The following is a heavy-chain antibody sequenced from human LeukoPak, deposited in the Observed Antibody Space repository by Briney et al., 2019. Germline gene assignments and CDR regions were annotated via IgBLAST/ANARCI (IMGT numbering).Heavy chain of an antibody. D-gene: IGHD7-27*01. CDR2: IRYDGSNK. V-gene: IGHV3-30*02. J-gene: IGHJ4*02. Sequence: GGSLRLSCAASGFTFSSYGMHWVCQAPGKGLEWVAFIRYDGSNKYYADSVKGRFTISRDNSKNTLYLQMNSLRAEDTAVYYCAGAGAAEFDYWGQGTLVTVSS. CDR1: GFTFSSYG. CDR3: AGAGAAEFDY.